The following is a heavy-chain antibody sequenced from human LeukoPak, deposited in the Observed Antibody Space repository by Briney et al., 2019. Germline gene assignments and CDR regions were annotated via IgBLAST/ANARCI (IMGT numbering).Heavy chain of an antibody. V-gene: IGHV3-7*03. CDR1: GFIFSGSW. Sequence: GGSLRLSCTASGFIFSGSWMAWIRQAPGKGLEWVAIIKKDGSEKYYVDSMKRRFTISRDNAKNSLFLQMNSLRAEDTAIYYCTTDTWYSAGHWGQGTLVTVSS. D-gene: IGHD2-15*01. CDR2: IKKDGSEK. CDR3: TTDTWYSAGH. J-gene: IGHJ4*02.